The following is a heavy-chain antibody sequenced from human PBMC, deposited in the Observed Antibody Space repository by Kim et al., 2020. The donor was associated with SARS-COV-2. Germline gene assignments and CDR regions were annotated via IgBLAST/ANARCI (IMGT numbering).Heavy chain of an antibody. V-gene: IGHV3-72*01. J-gene: IGHJ3*01. D-gene: IGHD6-19*01. CDR3: SWGHSGVPIYAFDL. CDR1: GLTFGDHY. CDR2: IGNKAHSYTT. Sequence: GWSLRLSCASSGLTFGDHYMDWVRQAPGGGLEWIGRIGNKAHSYTTEYAASVKDRFTISRDDQKNSLHLKMNSLRTDDPAVYYCSWGHSGVPIYAFDLCGQGSVVTISS.